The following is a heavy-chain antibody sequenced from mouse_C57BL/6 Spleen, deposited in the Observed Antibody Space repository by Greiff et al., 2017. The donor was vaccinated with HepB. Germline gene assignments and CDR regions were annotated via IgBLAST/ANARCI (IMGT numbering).Heavy chain of an antibody. D-gene: IGHD4-1*01. CDR3: ARGSSNWGAPFAY. V-gene: IGHV1-55*01. J-gene: IGHJ3*01. Sequence: QVQLKQPGAELVKPGASVKMSCKASGYTFTSYWITWVKQRPGQGLEWIGDIYPGSGSTNYNEKFKSKATLTVDTSSSTAYMQLSSLTSEDSAVYYCARGSSNWGAPFAYWGQGTLVTVSA. CDR2: IYPGSGST. CDR1: GYTFTSYW.